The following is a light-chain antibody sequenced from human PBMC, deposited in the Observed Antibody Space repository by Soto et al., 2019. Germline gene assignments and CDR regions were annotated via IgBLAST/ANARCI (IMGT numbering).Light chain of an antibody. V-gene: IGKV3-20*01. Sequence: EIVLTQSPGTLSLSPGERATLSCRASQSFRSSYLAWYQQKPGQAPRLLIYDGSNRATGIPDRFSGSGSGTDFTLTISRLEPEDFAVYYCQQYDSSPRTFCQGTKVDI. J-gene: IGKJ1*01. CDR1: QSFRSSY. CDR2: DGS. CDR3: QQYDSSPRT.